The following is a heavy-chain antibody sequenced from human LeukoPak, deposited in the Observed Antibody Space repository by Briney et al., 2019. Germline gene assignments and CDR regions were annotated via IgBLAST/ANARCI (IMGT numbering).Heavy chain of an antibody. CDR2: INHSGST. V-gene: IGHV4-34*01. Sequence: SETLSLTCAVYGGSSSGYYWSWIRQPPGKGLEWIGEINHSGSTNYNPSLKSRVTISVDTSKNQFSLKLSSVTAADTAVYYCARGLARRFGDPDYWGQGTLVTVSS. CDR3: ARGLARRFGDPDY. D-gene: IGHD3-10*01. CDR1: GGSSSGYY. J-gene: IGHJ4*02.